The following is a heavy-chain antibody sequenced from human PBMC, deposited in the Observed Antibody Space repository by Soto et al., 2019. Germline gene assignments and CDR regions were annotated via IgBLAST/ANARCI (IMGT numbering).Heavy chain of an antibody. CDR2: ISSSSDYI. J-gene: IGHJ4*02. D-gene: IGHD6-13*01. CDR1: GFTFTSYT. Sequence: GGSLRLSCAASGFTFTSYTMNWVRQAPGKGLEWVSSISSSSDYIYYADSMKGRVTTSRDNAKNSLFLDMNSLTGEDTAVYYCARARVYATGPLDFWGQGTLVTVSS. V-gene: IGHV3-21*06. CDR3: ARARVYATGPLDF.